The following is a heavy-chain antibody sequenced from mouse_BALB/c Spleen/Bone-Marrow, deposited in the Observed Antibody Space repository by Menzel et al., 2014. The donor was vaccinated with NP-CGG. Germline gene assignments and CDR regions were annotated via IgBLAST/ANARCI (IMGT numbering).Heavy chain of an antibody. D-gene: IGHD2-4*01. J-gene: IGHJ1*01. CDR2: SRNKANGYTT. V-gene: IGHV7-3*02. Sequence: EVKVVESGGGLAQPGGSLRLSCATSGFTFTDYYMSWVRPPPGKALEWLGFSRNKANGYTTEYSASVKGRFTISRDNSQSILYLQMNTLRAEDSATYYCARDINYDIYWYSDVWGAGTTVTVSS. CDR1: GFTFTDYY. CDR3: ARDINYDIYWYSDV.